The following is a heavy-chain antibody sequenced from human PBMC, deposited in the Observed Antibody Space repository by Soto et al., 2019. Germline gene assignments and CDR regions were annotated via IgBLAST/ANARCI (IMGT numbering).Heavy chain of an antibody. J-gene: IGHJ6*02. CDR1: GGTFSSYA. Sequence: QVQLVQSGAEVKKPGSSVKVSCKASGGTFSSYAISWVRQAPGQGLEWMGGIIPIFGTADYAQKFQGRVTITEDESTSTAYMELSSLRSEDTAVYYCASLIAAAGPPHSPRYYYGMDVWGQGTTVTVSS. CDR3: ASLIAAAGPPHSPRYYYGMDV. CDR2: IIPIFGTA. V-gene: IGHV1-69*12. D-gene: IGHD6-13*01.